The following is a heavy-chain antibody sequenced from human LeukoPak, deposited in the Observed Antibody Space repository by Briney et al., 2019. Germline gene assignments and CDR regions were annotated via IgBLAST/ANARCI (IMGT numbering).Heavy chain of an antibody. J-gene: IGHJ4*02. CDR1: GFTLSSYW. V-gene: IGHV3-7*01. Sequence: GGSLRLSCAASGFTLSSYWMTWVRQAPGKGLEWVANIEHHGSEKYYVDSVKGRFTISRDNAKNSLYLQMNSLRAEDTAVYYCARGPFVVINAPDYWGLGTLVTVSS. D-gene: IGHD2-21*01. CDR2: IEHHGSEK. CDR3: ARGPFVVINAPDY.